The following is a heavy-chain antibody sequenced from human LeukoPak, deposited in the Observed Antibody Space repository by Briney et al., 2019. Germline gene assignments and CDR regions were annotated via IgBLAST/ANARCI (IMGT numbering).Heavy chain of an antibody. J-gene: IGHJ6*03. Sequence: HPGGSLRLSCAASGFTFSSYWMSWVRQAPGKGLEWVANIKQDGSEKYYVDSVKGRFTISRDNAKNSLYLQMNSLRAEDTAVYYCASYTTQLWYYYYYMAVWGKGTTVTVSS. V-gene: IGHV3-7*01. CDR3: ASYTTQLWYYYYYMAV. CDR2: IKQDGSEK. CDR1: GFTFSSYW. D-gene: IGHD1-1*01.